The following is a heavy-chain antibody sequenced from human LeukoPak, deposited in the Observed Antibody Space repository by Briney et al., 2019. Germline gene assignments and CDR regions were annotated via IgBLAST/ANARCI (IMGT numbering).Heavy chain of an antibody. CDR1: GGSISSYY. CDR3: ARDLVVPAATKPQYYYYGMDV. D-gene: IGHD2-2*01. Sequence: SETLSLTCTVSGGSISSYYWSWIRQPPGKGLEWIGYIYYSGSTNYNPSPKSRVTISVDTSKNQFSLKLSSVTAADAAVYYCARDLVVPAATKPQYYYYGMDVWGQGTTVTVSS. J-gene: IGHJ6*02. CDR2: IYYSGST. V-gene: IGHV4-59*01.